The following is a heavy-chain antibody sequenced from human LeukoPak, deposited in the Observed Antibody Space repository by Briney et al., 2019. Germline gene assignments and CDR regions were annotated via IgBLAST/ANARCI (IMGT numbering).Heavy chain of an antibody. Sequence: SQTLSLTCDISGDSVSSNSDAWNWTRQSPSRGLEWLGRTYYRSKWYNDYAVSVKSRITINPDTSKNQFSLQLNSVTPEDTAVYYCVRGGYCSGGSCYNWFDPWGQGTLVTVSS. CDR1: GDSVSSNSDA. CDR3: VRGGYCSGGSCYNWFDP. D-gene: IGHD2-15*01. V-gene: IGHV6-1*01. CDR2: TYYRSKWYN. J-gene: IGHJ5*02.